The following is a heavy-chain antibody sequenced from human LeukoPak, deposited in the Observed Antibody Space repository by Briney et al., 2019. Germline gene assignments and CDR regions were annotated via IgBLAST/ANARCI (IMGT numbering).Heavy chain of an antibody. CDR1: GYTFTSYG. Sequence: ASVKVSCKASGYTFTSYGISWVRQAPGQGLEWMGGIIPIFGTANYAQKFQGRVTITADESTSTAYMELSSLRSEDTAVYYCARERNSGYDFEFDYWGQGTLVTVSS. CDR2: IIPIFGTA. V-gene: IGHV1-69*13. CDR3: ARERNSGYDFEFDY. D-gene: IGHD5-12*01. J-gene: IGHJ4*02.